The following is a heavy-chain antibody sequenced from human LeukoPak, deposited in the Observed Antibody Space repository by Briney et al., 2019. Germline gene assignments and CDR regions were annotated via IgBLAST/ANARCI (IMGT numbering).Heavy chain of an antibody. Sequence: PGGSRRLSCAASGFTFSSYGMHWVRQAPGKGLEWVAFIRYDGSNKYYADPVKGRFTISRDNSKNTLYLQMNSLRAEDTAVYYCAKVRYGSGSYYFDYWGQGTLVTVSS. D-gene: IGHD3-10*01. CDR1: GFTFSSYG. CDR2: IRYDGSNK. CDR3: AKVRYGSGSYYFDY. V-gene: IGHV3-30*02. J-gene: IGHJ4*02.